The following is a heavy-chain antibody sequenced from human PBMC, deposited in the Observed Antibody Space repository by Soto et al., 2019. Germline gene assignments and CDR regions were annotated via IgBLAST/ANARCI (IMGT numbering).Heavy chain of an antibody. CDR1: RLTFTNYA. CDR2: INAGNGNT. D-gene: IGHD4-17*01. CDR3: ASESGQLRPFDY. Sequence: QVQLVQSGAEVKKPGASVKVSCKASRLTFTNYAIHWVRQAPGQRLEWMGWINAGNGNTKYSQKFQGRVTITRDTSASTAYMELSSLRSEDTAMDYCASESGQLRPFDYWGQGTLVTVSS. V-gene: IGHV1-3*01. J-gene: IGHJ4*02.